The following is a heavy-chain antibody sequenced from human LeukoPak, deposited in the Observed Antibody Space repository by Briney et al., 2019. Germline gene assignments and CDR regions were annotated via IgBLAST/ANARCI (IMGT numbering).Heavy chain of an antibody. CDR1: GGSISSGXYY. D-gene: IGHD3-22*01. V-gene: IGHV4-61*02. J-gene: IGHJ4*02. Sequence: XXCTXSGGSISSGXYYWSWIRQPGGKGLEWIGRIYTSGSTNYNPSLKSRISISVKRAKNQFSLKLSSVTAADTAVYYCARETMIVGIDYWGQGTLVTVSS. CDR2: IYTSGST. CDR3: ARETMIVGIDY.